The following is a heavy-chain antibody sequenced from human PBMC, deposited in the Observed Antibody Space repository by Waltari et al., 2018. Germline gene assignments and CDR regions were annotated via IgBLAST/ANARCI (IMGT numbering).Heavy chain of an antibody. V-gene: IGHV3-21*03. CDR1: GFDFSDYD. CDR3: TRDLYGSGGDWFDP. J-gene: IGHJ5*02. CDR2: IGGTHSNI. D-gene: IGHD3-10*01. Sequence: EVRLAESGGGLVKPGGSLRLSCTAFGFDFSDYDMNWVRQAPGTGLEWVSSIGGTHSNIFYADSVKGRFTVSRDNAKNSLYLQMDNLRAEDSGLYFCTRDLYGSGGDWFDPWGQGTLVTVSS.